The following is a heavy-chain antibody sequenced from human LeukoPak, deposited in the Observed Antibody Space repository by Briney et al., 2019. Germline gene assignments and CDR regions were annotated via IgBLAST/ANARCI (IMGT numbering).Heavy chain of an antibody. CDR3: ARELGTVQAFDI. J-gene: IGHJ3*02. D-gene: IGHD7-27*01. Sequence: ASVKVSCKASGYTFTSYGISWVRQAPGQGLEWMGWISAYNGNTNYAQKLQGRVTMTTDTSTSTAYMKLRSPRSDDTAVYYCARELGTVQAFDIWGQGTMVTVSS. CDR1: GYTFTSYG. CDR2: ISAYNGNT. V-gene: IGHV1-18*01.